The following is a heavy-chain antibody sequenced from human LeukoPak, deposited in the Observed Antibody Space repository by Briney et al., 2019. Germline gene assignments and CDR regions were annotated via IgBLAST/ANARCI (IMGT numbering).Heavy chain of an antibody. D-gene: IGHD6-13*01. CDR2: ISYDGTYK. Sequence: GGSLRPSCAASGFSFSSYPMQWVRQAPGKGLEWVAFISYDGTYKYYTDSVMGRFTISRDNSKNTLYLQMNSLRTEDTAVYYCARDPGIAATGPFDYWGQGTLVTVSS. V-gene: IGHV3-30-3*01. CDR3: ARDPGIAATGPFDY. J-gene: IGHJ4*02. CDR1: GFSFSSYP.